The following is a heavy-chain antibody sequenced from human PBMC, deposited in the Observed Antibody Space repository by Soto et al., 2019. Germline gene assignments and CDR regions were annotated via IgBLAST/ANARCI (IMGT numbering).Heavy chain of an antibody. Sequence: QVQLVESGGGVVQPGRSLSLSCAASGFTFSSNTIHWVRQAPGKGLEWVALISYDGSNKYYADSVKGRFTISRDNSKNTLFMQMNSRRAEDTAVYYCARDSVGYCSSTSCHEWYFDRWGRGTLVTVSS. CDR1: GFTFSSNT. J-gene: IGHJ2*01. V-gene: IGHV3-30-3*01. CDR2: ISYDGSNK. CDR3: ARDSVGYCSSTSCHEWYFDR. D-gene: IGHD2-2*01.